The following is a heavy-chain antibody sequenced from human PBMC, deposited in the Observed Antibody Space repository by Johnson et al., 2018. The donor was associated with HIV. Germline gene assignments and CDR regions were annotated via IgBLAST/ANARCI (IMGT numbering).Heavy chain of an antibody. CDR2: ISTSVSPI. CDR3: VRGVAGVPGLDDVFGV. Sequence: QVQLVESGGGLVQPGGSLRLSCAASGFTFSDYYMSWIRQAPAKGLEWISYISTSVSPIYYADSVTGRFTISRDNAKNLLYLQMNSLSAGDTAVYYCVRGVAGVPGLDDVFGVWGQGTMVTVSA. J-gene: IGHJ3*01. D-gene: IGHD3/OR15-3a*01. CDR1: GFTFSDYY. V-gene: IGHV3-11*04.